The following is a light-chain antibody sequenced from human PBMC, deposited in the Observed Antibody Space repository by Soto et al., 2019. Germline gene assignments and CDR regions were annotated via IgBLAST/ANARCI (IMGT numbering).Light chain of an antibody. J-gene: IGKJ2*01. CDR1: QSVLHSSYNKNY. CDR2: WAS. V-gene: IGKV4-1*01. CDR3: HHYYSNPET. Sequence: DIVMTQSPDSLAVSLGERATINCKSSQSVLHSSYNKNYLTWYQQKAGQPPKLLIYWASSRVSGVPDRFSGAGSVTDFTLPISNLQAEDVAVYYGHHYYSNPETFGQGTKLEIK.